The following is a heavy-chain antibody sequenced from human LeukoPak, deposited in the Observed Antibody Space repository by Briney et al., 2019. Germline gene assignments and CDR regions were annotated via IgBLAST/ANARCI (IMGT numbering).Heavy chain of an antibody. D-gene: IGHD2-15*01. V-gene: IGHV4-38-2*02. CDR1: GSSISSDKY. CDR3: ARVVGATSIDY. CDR2: IKHRGSN. Sequence: SETLSLTCSVSGSSISSDKYWGWVRPPPGKGPEWIGSIKHRGSNYYNPSLKSRVTISVDTSKNQFSLKLSSVTAADTAVYYCARVVGATSIDYWGQGILVTVSS. J-gene: IGHJ4*02.